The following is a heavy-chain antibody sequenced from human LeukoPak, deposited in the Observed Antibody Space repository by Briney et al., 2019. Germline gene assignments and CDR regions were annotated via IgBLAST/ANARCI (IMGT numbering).Heavy chain of an antibody. CDR1: GGTFSSYA. D-gene: IGHD3-22*01. CDR3: ATTYYYDSRAFEYYFDY. J-gene: IGHJ4*02. CDR2: IIPIFGTA. Sequence: ASVNVSCKASGGTFSSYAISWVRQAPGQGLEWMGGIIPIFGTANYAQKFQGGVTITADESTSTAYMELSSLRSEDTAVYYCATTYYYDSRAFEYYFDYWGQGTLVTVSS. V-gene: IGHV1-69*13.